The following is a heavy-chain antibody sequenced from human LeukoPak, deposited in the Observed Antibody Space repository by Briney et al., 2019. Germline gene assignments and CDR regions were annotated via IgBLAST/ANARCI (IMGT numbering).Heavy chain of an antibody. V-gene: IGHV3-30*18. J-gene: IGHJ1*01. CDR1: GFTFSSYG. D-gene: IGHD2-15*01. CDR2: ISYDGSNK. Sequence: GGSLRLSCAASGFTFSSYGMHWVRQAPGKGLEWVAVISYDGSNKYYADSVKGRFTISRDNSKNTLYPHMNSLRAEDTAVYYCAKGFSEGCSGGSCYSFAFQHWGQGTLVTVS. CDR3: AKGFSEGCSGGSCYSFAFQH.